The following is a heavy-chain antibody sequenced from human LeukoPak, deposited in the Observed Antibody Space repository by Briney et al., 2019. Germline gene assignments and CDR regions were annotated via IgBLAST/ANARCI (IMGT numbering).Heavy chain of an antibody. Sequence: GGSLRLSCAASGFTFSSYAMSWVRQAPGKGLEWVSTMSGSGGNTYYADSVKGRFTISRDNSKNPLYLQMNNLRAEDTAVYYCAKRAYGNYDFDYWGQGTLVTVSS. CDR3: AKRAYGNYDFDY. V-gene: IGHV3-23*01. D-gene: IGHD4-11*01. CDR2: MSGSGGNT. CDR1: GFTFSSYA. J-gene: IGHJ4*02.